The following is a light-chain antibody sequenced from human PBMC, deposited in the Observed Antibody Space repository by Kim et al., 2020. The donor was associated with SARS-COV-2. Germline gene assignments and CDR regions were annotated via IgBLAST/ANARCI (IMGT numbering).Light chain of an antibody. J-gene: IGLJ2*01. CDR2: QDT. CDR1: KLGDRF. V-gene: IGLV3-1*01. Sequence: SYELTQPPSVSVSPGQTASITCSGDKLGDRFACWYQQKPGQSPVLVIYQDTKRPSGIPERFSGSNSGNTATLTIGGTQAMDEADYYCQAWDSSTVVFGGG. CDR3: QAWDSSTVV.